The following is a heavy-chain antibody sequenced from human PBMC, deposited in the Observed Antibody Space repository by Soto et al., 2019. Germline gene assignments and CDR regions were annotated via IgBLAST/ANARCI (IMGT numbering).Heavy chain of an antibody. CDR2: IIPIFGTA. CDR3: ARDPHCSSTSCLRYAFDI. J-gene: IGHJ3*02. D-gene: IGHD2-2*01. CDR1: GGTFSSYA. V-gene: IGHV1-69*06. Sequence: GASVKVSCKASGGTFSSYAISWVRQAPGQGLEWMGGIIPIFGTANYAQKFQGRVTITADKSTSTAYMELGSLRSEDTAVYYCARDPHCSSTSCLRYAFDIWGQGTMVTVS.